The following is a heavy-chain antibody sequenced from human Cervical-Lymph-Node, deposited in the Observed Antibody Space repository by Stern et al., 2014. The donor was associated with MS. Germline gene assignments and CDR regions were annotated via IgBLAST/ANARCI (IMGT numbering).Heavy chain of an antibody. J-gene: IGHJ5*02. Sequence: EVQLVESGGDLVKPGRSLRLSCTGSRFSFGDYAMSWFRQPPGKGLEWVGFFRSKAFGGTTEYATSVKGRFSISRDESKSIVYLQMNSLQIEDTAVYYCAKDRGFVPAAMRFDPWGQGTLVTVSS. D-gene: IGHD3-10*01. V-gene: IGHV3-49*05. CDR3: AKDRGFVPAAMRFDP. CDR2: FRSKAFGGTT. CDR1: RFSFGDYA.